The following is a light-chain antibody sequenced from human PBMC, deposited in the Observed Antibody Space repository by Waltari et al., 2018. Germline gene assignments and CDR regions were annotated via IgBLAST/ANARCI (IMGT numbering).Light chain of an antibody. CDR3: QQSYVSFT. CDR1: QNIDSA. Sequence: DIQMTQSPSSLSASIGDRVTITCRASQNIDSALHWYQQRPGKAPKPLVHTASSLQSGVPSRCSGSGSGTDVTLTISSLQPEDFATYYCQQSYVSFTFGQGTQVQIK. V-gene: IGKV1-39*01. J-gene: IGKJ1*01. CDR2: TAS.